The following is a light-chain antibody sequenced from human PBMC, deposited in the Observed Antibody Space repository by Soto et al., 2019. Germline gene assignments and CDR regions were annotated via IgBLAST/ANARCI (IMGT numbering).Light chain of an antibody. CDR2: GAS. Sequence: EIVMTQSPATLPVSPGEGGTLSCRASQSISGNLAWYQQKPGQAPRLLIYGASTRATGIPARFSGSGSETEFTLTISSLQSEDFAVYYCQQYNNWPPWTFGQGTKVDI. CDR1: QSISGN. V-gene: IGKV3-15*01. J-gene: IGKJ1*01. CDR3: QQYNNWPPWT.